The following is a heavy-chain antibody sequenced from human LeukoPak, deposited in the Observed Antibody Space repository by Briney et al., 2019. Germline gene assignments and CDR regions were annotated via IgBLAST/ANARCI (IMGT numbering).Heavy chain of an antibody. D-gene: IGHD4-17*01. CDR3: SQLIYGALQGGYFDL. CDR2: IYYSGST. V-gene: IGHV4-39*07. CDR1: GGSISSSSYY. J-gene: IGHJ2*01. Sequence: PSETLSLTCTVSGGSISSSSYYWGWIRQPPGKGLEWIGSIYYSGSTYYNPSLKSRVTISVDTSKNQFSLKLSSVTAADTAVYYCSQLIYGALQGGYFDLWGRGTLVTVSS.